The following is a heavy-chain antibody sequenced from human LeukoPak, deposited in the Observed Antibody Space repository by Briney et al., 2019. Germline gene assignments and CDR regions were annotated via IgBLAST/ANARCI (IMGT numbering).Heavy chain of an antibody. Sequence: ASVKVSCKASGYTVTSYGISWVRQAPGQGLEWMGWISAYNGNTNYAQKLQGRVTITRDTSASTAYMELSSLTSEDTAVYYCARDSSGYDYWRQGPLVTVSS. D-gene: IGHD3-22*01. CDR3: ARDSSGYDY. CDR1: GYTVTSYG. J-gene: IGHJ4*02. CDR2: ISAYNGNT. V-gene: IGHV1-18*01.